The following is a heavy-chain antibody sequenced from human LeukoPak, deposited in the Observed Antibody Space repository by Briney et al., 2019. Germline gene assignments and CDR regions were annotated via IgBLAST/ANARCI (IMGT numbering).Heavy chain of an antibody. D-gene: IGHD6-19*01. Sequence: GASVKVSCKASGDTFTSCDINWVRQATGQGLEWMGWMNPNSGNTGYAQKFQGRVTMTRNTSISTAYMELSSLRSEDTAVYYCARAISSGWSLEFGYWGQGTLVTVSS. CDR3: ARAISSGWSLEFGY. CDR1: GDTFTSCD. J-gene: IGHJ4*02. V-gene: IGHV1-8*01. CDR2: MNPNSGNT.